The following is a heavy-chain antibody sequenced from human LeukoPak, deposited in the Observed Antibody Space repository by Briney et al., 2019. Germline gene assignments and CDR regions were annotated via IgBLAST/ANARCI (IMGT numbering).Heavy chain of an antibody. CDR2: LYYSGNT. J-gene: IGHJ6*03. CDR3: ARHLNYYYYYYMDV. Sequence: SETLSLTCTVSLGSISSSAFYWGWIRQPPGKGLEWIGSLYYSGNTYYNPSLKSRVTISVDTSKNQFSLNLTSVTAADTAVYYRARHLNYYYYYYMDVWGTGTTVTVSS. V-gene: IGHV4-39*01. CDR1: LGSISSSAFY.